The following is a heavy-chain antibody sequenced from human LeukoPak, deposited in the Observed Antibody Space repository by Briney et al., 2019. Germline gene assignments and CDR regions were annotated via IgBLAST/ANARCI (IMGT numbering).Heavy chain of an antibody. V-gene: IGHV1-18*01. J-gene: IGHJ5*02. CDR1: GYTFNTYG. CDR3: ARDEARYSSGYYPNWFDP. D-gene: IGHD3-22*01. Sequence: ASVKVSCKASGYTFNTYGFSWVRQAPGQGLEWMGWISGYNGYTHYAHNLQGRVTMTTDTSTSTAYMELRSLRSDDTAVYYCARDEARYSSGYYPNWFDPWGQGTLVTVSS. CDR2: ISGYNGYT.